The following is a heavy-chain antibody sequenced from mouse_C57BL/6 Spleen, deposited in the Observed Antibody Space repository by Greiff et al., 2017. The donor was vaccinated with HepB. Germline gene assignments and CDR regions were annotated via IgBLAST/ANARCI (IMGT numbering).Heavy chain of an antibody. CDR1: DSEVFPIAY. CDR3: ARGGIYYGSSYEFAY. Sequence: QVQLQQSGSELRSPGSSVKLSCKDFDSEVFPIAYMSWVRQKPGHGFEWIGGILPSIGRTIYGEKFEDKATLDADTLSNTAYLELNSLTSEDSAIYYCARGGIYYGSSYEFAYWGQGTLVTVSA. V-gene: IGHV15-2*01. J-gene: IGHJ3*01. CDR2: ILPSIGRT. D-gene: IGHD1-1*01.